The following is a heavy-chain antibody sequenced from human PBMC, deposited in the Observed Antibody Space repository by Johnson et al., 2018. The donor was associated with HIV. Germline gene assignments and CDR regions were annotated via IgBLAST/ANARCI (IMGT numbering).Heavy chain of an antibody. CDR2: IKQDGSEK. CDR1: GFTFSNYW. Sequence: LVESGGGLVQPGGSLRLSCAASGFTFSNYWMTWVRQAPGKGLEWVANIKQDGSEKYYVDSMKGRFTISRDNAKNSLYLQMNSLRAEDTAVYYCARDDTGYSSSFDAFDVWGQGTMVTVSS. D-gene: IGHD6-13*01. V-gene: IGHV3-7*05. J-gene: IGHJ3*01. CDR3: ARDDTGYSSSFDAFDV.